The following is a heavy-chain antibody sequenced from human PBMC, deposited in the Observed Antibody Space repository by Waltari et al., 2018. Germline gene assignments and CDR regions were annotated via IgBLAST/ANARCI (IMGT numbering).Heavy chain of an antibody. CDR2: IDHEDGQT. CDR1: GYTFNDYY. J-gene: IGHJ3*02. D-gene: IGHD3-3*02. Sequence: EVHLLQSGAEVKKPGTTLKISCQLSGYTFNDYYIHWIQQAPGNGLQWMGLIDHEDGQTRYAEAFQGRSSMTADASIDTVYMELSSLTSDDSAVFYCATALGDSISASRPFDIWGQGTVITVSS. V-gene: IGHV1-69-2*01. CDR3: ATALGDSISASRPFDI.